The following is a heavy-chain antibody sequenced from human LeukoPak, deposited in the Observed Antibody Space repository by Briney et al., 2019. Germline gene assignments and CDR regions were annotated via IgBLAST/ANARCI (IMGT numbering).Heavy chain of an antibody. CDR3: ARDSSSRPFDY. Sequence: GGSLRLSCAASEFTFSDYGMHWVRQAPGKGLEYASTISSNGGSTYYANSVKGRFTVSRDNSKNTLYLQMGSLRAEDMAVYYCARDSSSRPFDYWGQGTLVTVSS. D-gene: IGHD6-19*01. V-gene: IGHV3-64*01. CDR1: EFTFSDYG. CDR2: ISSNGGST. J-gene: IGHJ4*02.